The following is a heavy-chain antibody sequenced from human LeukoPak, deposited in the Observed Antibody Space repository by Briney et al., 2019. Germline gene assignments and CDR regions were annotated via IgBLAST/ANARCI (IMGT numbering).Heavy chain of an antibody. CDR2: ISSSSSYI. V-gene: IGHV3-21*04. D-gene: IGHD6-13*01. J-gene: IGHJ4*02. CDR3: AKGGPYSSSWYDFDY. Sequence: GRSLRLSCAAPGFTFSSYSMNWVRQAPGKGLEWVSSISSSSSYIYYADSVKGRFTISRDNSKNTLYLQMNSLRAEDTAVYYCAKGGPYSSSWYDFDYWGQGTLVTVSS. CDR1: GFTFSSYS.